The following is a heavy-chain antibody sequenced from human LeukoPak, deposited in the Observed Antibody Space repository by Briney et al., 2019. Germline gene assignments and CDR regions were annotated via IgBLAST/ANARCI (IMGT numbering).Heavy chain of an antibody. CDR2: INPNSGGT. D-gene: IGHD3-22*01. CDR3: ARGXRITMIVVVTPFDY. V-gene: IGHV1-2*02. J-gene: IGHJ4*02. CDR1: GYTFTGYY. Sequence: ASVKVSCKASGYTFTGYYMHWVRQAPGQGLEWMGWINPNSGGTNYAQKFQGRVTMTRDTSISTAYMELSRLRSDDTAVYYCARGXRITMIVVVTPFDYWGQGTLVTVSS.